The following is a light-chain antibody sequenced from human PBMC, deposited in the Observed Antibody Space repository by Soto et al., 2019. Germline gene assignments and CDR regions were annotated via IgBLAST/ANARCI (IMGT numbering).Light chain of an antibody. CDR2: DTS. CDR1: QSVSIH. V-gene: IGKV3-15*01. CDR3: QQFNNWPHT. J-gene: IGKJ5*01. Sequence: ETLMTQSPVTLSVSLGERATLSCRASQSVSIHLAWYQQKPGQAPRLLIYDTSTRATGIPARFSGSGSGTEYTLTISNLQAEDFAVYYCQQFNNWPHTFGQGTRLE.